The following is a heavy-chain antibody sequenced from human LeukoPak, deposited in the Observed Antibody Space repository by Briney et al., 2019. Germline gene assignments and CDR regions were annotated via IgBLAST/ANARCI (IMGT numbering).Heavy chain of an antibody. Sequence: PGGSLRLSCAASGFTFSGYSMNWVRQAPGKGLEWVSSISSSSSYIYYADSVKGRFTISRDNAKNSLYLQMNSLRAEDTAVYYCAKDRVDDRSGYYRNFYYGLDVWGLGTTVTVSS. V-gene: IGHV3-21*01. CDR3: AKDRVDDRSGYYRNFYYGLDV. J-gene: IGHJ6*02. CDR2: ISSSSSYI. D-gene: IGHD3-22*01. CDR1: GFTFSGYS.